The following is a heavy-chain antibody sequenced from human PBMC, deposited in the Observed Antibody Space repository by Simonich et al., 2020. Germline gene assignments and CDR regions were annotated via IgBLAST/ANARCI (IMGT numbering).Heavy chain of an antibody. CDR1: GYTFTGYY. CDR2: NNPTRVGT. V-gene: IGHV1-2*02. D-gene: IGHD6-13*01. J-gene: IGHJ2*01. Sequence: QVQLVQSGAEVKKPGASVKVSCKASGYTFTGYYMHWVRQAPGKGLEWMGWNNPTRVGTNTAQKFQGRVTMTRDTSISTAYMELSRLRSYDTAVYYCARDSYSSWYFDLWGRGTLVTVSS. CDR3: ARDSYSSWYFDL.